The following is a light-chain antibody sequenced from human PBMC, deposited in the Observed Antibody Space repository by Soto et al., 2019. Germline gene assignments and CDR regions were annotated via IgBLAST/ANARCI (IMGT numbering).Light chain of an antibody. CDR1: HSVNSH. Sequence: MMITQSPATWSVSPGERVTLSCRTSHSVNSHVARYPQKPGQAPRLRLYGASTRATGIPVRFSGSGFGTEFTLTISSLQSEDFAVYYCQQYKNWPLFGQGTRLEIK. J-gene: IGKJ5*01. CDR3: QQYKNWPL. CDR2: GAS. V-gene: IGKV3-15*01.